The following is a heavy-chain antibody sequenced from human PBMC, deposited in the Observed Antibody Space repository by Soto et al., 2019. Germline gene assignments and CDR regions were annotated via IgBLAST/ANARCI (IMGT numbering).Heavy chain of an antibody. CDR1: GFTISNYG. D-gene: IGHD2-2*01. V-gene: IGHV3-21*01. CDR3: ARVCSSTSCYGGHFDY. Sequence: EVQRGESGGGLVKPGGSLRLSCAASGFTISNYGMNWVRQAPGKGLEWVSSISSSGNYMYYADSVKGRFTISRDNAKNSLYLQMNSLRAEDTAVYYCARVCSSTSCYGGHFDYWGQGTLVTVSS. J-gene: IGHJ4*02. CDR2: ISSSGNYM.